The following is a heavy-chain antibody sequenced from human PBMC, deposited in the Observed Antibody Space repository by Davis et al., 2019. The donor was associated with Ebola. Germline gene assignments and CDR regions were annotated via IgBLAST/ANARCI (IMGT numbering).Heavy chain of an antibody. CDR2: ISAYNGNT. J-gene: IGHJ4*02. D-gene: IGHD2-2*01. CDR3: ARDFRLSWDIVVVPAAPFDY. V-gene: IGHV1-18*01. Sequence: ASVKVSCKASGYTFTSYGISWVRQAPGQGLEWMGWISAYNGNTNYAQKLQGRVTMTTDTSTSTAYMELRSLRSDDTAVYYCARDFRLSWDIVVVPAAPFDYWGQGTLVTVSS. CDR1: GYTFTSYG.